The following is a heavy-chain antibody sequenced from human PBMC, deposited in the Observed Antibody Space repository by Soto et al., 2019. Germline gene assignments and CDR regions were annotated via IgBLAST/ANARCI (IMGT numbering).Heavy chain of an antibody. CDR2: MYNNGRT. D-gene: IGHD3-10*02. J-gene: IGHJ4*02. V-gene: IGHV4-59*02. Sequence: QVHLQESGPGRVKPSETLSLTCSVSGGSVYDFYWNWLRQTPGKGLEWIGNMYNNGRTNYNPSLKNRVTISIATSKNQFSLHLSSVTTADTAMYFCARGHGIYVRFDSWGQGTLVSVSS. CDR3: ARGHGIYVRFDS. CDR1: GGSVYDFY.